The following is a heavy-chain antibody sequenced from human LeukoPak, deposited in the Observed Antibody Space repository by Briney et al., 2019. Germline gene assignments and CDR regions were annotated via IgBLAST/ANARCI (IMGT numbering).Heavy chain of an antibody. Sequence: GASVKVSCKASGYTFTGYYMHWVRQAPGQGVEWMGWINSNSGGTNYAQKFQGRVTMTRDTSISTAYMELSRLRSDDPAVYYCAIPPYYYDSSGYADFDYWGQGNLVTVSS. D-gene: IGHD3-22*01. CDR2: INSNSGGT. J-gene: IGHJ4*02. CDR1: GYTFTGYY. CDR3: AIPPYYYDSSGYADFDY. V-gene: IGHV1-2*02.